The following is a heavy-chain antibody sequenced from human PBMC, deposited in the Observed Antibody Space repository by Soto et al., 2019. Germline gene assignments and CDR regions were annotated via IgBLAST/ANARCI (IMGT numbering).Heavy chain of an antibody. J-gene: IGHJ5*02. V-gene: IGHV4-31*03. CDR2: IYYSGST. CDR1: GGSISSGGYY. Sequence: QVQLQESGPGLVKPSQTLSLTCTVSGGSISSGGYYWSWIRQHPGKGLEWIGYIYYSGSTYYNPSLKSRVTIPVDPSKNQSSRKLSSVTAADTAVYYCARVPANQKTNWFDPWGQGTLVTVSS. CDR3: ARVPANQKTNWFDP.